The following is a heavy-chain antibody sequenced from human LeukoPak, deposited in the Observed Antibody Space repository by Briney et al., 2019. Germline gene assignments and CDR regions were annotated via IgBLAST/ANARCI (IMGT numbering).Heavy chain of an antibody. CDR2: IYYSGST. CDR3: ARDLRRTGERYFDY. CDR1: GYSISSGYY. J-gene: IGHJ4*02. Sequence: SETLSLTCTVSGYSISSGYYWGWIRQPPGKGLEWIGSIYYSGSTYYNPSLKSRVTISVDTSKNQFSLQLNSVTPEDTAVYYCARDLRRTGERYFDYWGQGTLVTVSS. D-gene: IGHD7-27*01. V-gene: IGHV4-38-2*02.